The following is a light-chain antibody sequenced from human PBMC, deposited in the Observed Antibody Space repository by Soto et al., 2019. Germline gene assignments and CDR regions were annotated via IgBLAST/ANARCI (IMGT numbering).Light chain of an antibody. CDR2: GAS. V-gene: IGKV3-20*01. CDR3: QQYDNSPIT. J-gene: IGKJ5*01. Sequence: IVLTQSPGILSLSPGERASLSCGASQSISSSFLAWYQQKPGQAPRLLIYGASSRATGIPDRFSGTESETDFTLTISRLEPEDFAVYYCQQYDNSPITFGQGTRLE. CDR1: QSISSSF.